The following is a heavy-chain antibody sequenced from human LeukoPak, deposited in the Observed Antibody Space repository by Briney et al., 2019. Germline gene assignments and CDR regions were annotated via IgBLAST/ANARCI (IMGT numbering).Heavy chain of an antibody. CDR1: GYTFTGYY. V-gene: IGHV1-2*02. Sequence: GASVKVSCKASGYTFTGYYMHWVRQAPGQGLEWMGWINPNSGGTNYAQKFQGRVTMTRDTSISTAYMELSRLRSDDTAVYYCAICYGSGSYYWGSIYFDYWGQGTLVTVSS. J-gene: IGHJ4*02. D-gene: IGHD3-10*01. CDR3: AICYGSGSYYWGSIYFDY. CDR2: INPNSGGT.